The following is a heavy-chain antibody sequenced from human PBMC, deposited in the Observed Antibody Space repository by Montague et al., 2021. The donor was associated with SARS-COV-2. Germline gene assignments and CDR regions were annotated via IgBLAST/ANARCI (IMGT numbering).Heavy chain of an antibody. V-gene: IGHV6-1*01. CDR1: GDSVVNNRRG. CDR2: PYYETKWYY. J-gene: IGHJ4*02. Sequence: CAISGDSVVNNRRGSKWHTPAPPTRFERVGRPYYETKWYYDYAVSVKSRMTISPDKSKNQFSLQLSSVTPEDRAVYYCARDPRYSLSWSFDYWGQGTLVTVSS. CDR3: ARDPRYSLSWSFDY. D-gene: IGHD6-13*01.